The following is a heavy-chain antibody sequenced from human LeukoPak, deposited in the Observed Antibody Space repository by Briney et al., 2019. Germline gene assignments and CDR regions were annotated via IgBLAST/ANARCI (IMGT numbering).Heavy chain of an antibody. CDR2: IKSKSNNYET. V-gene: IGHV3-73*01. D-gene: IGHD6-19*01. J-gene: IGHJ3*01. CDR1: GFSFSGYI. CDR3: TLGYSSGRLGAFDV. Sequence: PGGSLRLSCAASGFSFSGYIIHWVRQASGKGLEWIGRIKSKSNNYETAYAAPVKGRITISRDDSNNAAYLELSSLKTEDTAVYYCTLGYSSGRLGAFDVWGQGTMVTVSS.